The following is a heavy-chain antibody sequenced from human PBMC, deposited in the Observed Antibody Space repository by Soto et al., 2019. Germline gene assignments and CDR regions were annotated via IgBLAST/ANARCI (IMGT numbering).Heavy chain of an antibody. Sequence: GGSLRLSCAASGFTFSSYSMNWVRQAPGKGLEWVSSISSSSSYIYYADSVKGRFTISRDNAKNSLYLQMNSLRAEDTAVYYCTPVVAKVQQGGYYFDYWGQGTLVTVSS. CDR1: GFTFSSYS. D-gene: IGHD5-12*01. J-gene: IGHJ4*02. CDR2: ISSSSSYI. CDR3: TPVVAKVQQGGYYFDY. V-gene: IGHV3-21*01.